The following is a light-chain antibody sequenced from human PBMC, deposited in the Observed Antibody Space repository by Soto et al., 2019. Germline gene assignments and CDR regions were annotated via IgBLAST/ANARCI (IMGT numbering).Light chain of an antibody. CDR2: AAS. J-gene: IGKJ2*01. CDR3: QKYNSAPKT. Sequence: DIQMTQSPSSLSASVGDRVTITCRASQDISNYLAWYQQKPGEVPKLLIYAASTLQKGVQSRFSGRGSGTLFTLSINNLQPDDVATYYCQKYNSAPKTFGRGTRLEIK. CDR1: QDISNY. V-gene: IGKV1-27*01.